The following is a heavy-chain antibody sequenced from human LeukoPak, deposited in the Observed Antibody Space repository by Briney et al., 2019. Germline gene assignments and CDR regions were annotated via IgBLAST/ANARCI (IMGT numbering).Heavy chain of an antibody. D-gene: IGHD5-24*01. CDR3: ARENGYKYDY. CDR1: GGSISGHY. Sequence: PSETLSLTCSVSGGSISGHYWSWIRQPPGKGLEWIGYIDYSGSTNNNPSLKSRVTISVDTSKNQFSLKLRSVTAADTAVYYCARENGYKYDYWGQGTLVTVSS. J-gene: IGHJ4*02. V-gene: IGHV4-59*11. CDR2: IDYSGST.